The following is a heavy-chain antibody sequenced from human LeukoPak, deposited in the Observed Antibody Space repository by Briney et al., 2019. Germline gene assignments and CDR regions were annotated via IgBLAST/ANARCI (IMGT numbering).Heavy chain of an antibody. J-gene: IGHJ2*01. Sequence: KPSETLSLTCAVSGGSISSGGYSWSWIRQPPGKGLEWIGYIYHSGSTYYNPSLKSRVTISVDRSKNQFSLKLSSVTAADTAVYYCARGDGYNLRWYFDLWGRGTLVTVSS. CDR2: IYHSGST. V-gene: IGHV4-30-2*01. CDR3: ARGDGYNLRWYFDL. CDR1: GGSISSGGYS. D-gene: IGHD5-24*01.